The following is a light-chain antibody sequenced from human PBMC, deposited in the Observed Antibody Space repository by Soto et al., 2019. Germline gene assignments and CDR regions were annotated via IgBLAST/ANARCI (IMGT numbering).Light chain of an antibody. Sequence: EIVLTQSPGTLSLSPGDRATLSCGASQSVSSSYLAWYQQKPGQAPRLLIYGASSRATGIPDRFSGSGSGTDFTLTISRLEPQHFAVYYCQQYEAFGQGTKVEIK. CDR1: QSVSSSY. CDR2: GAS. J-gene: IGKJ1*01. V-gene: IGKV3-20*01. CDR3: QQYEA.